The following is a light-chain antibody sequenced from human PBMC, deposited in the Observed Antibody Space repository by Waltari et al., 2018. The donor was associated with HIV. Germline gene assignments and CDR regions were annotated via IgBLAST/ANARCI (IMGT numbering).Light chain of an antibody. CDR1: TNDVGAYNY. Sequence: QSALTQSRSVSGSPGQSITISCTGTTNDVGAYNYVSWYQQHPGRAPKLLIFDLIKRRSGVPDRFAGSKSGNTASRTISGLQAEDEADYYCCSSAGKYTFVFGTGTKVTVL. CDR3: CSSAGKYTFV. V-gene: IGLV2-11*01. J-gene: IGLJ1*01. CDR2: DLI.